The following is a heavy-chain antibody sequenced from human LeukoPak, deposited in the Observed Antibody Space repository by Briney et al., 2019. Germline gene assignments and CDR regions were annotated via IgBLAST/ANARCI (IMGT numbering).Heavy chain of an antibody. Sequence: GGSLRLSCAASGFTFSNFWLHWLRQAPGKGLEWVSRITSDGSNINYADSVQGRFTISRDNAKNTLYLQMNSLRAEDTAVYYCARGGHSSFDYWGQGALVTVSS. CDR3: ARGGHSSFDY. V-gene: IGHV3-74*01. CDR1: GFTFSNFW. CDR2: ITSDGSNI. J-gene: IGHJ4*02. D-gene: IGHD3-16*01.